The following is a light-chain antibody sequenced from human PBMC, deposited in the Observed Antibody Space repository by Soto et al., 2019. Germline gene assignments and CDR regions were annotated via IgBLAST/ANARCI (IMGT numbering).Light chain of an antibody. CDR2: AAS. Sequence: DIQMTQSPSSLSPSVGDRVTITCRASQSISNYLNWYQKKPGKATKVLIFAASRLQSGVPSRFSRSGSGTDFPLTISSLQPEYFATYYCQQSYTRTFGQGTKVDIK. CDR3: QQSYTRT. CDR1: QSISNY. V-gene: IGKV1-39*01. J-gene: IGKJ1*01.